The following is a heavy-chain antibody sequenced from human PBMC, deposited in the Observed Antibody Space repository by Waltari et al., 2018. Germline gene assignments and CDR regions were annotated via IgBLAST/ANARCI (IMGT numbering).Heavy chain of an antibody. CDR3: TRERSVTGKGNLDY. D-gene: IGHD3-10*01. Sequence: EVQLVESGGGLVQTGGSLRLSCAASGFTFSSYEMNWVRQAPGKGIELVSYISSGGSNIFYAESVKGRFTISRDNAKNSLYLQMNSLRVEDTAVYYCTRERSVTGKGNLDYWGQGTLVTVSS. CDR1: GFTFSSYE. V-gene: IGHV3-48*03. CDR2: ISSGGSNI. J-gene: IGHJ4*02.